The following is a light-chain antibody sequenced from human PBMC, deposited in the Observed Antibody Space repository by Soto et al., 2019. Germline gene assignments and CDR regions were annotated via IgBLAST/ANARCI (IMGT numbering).Light chain of an antibody. V-gene: IGKV3-15*01. Sequence: EIVMTQSPSTLSVSPGERATLSCRASQRVSSNLAWYQQKPGQAPRLLIYVASTRATGIPARFSGSGSGTEFTLTISSLQSEDFAVYYCQQNNNWPKTFGQGTKLEI. CDR1: QRVSSN. CDR3: QQNNNWPKT. CDR2: VAS. J-gene: IGKJ2*01.